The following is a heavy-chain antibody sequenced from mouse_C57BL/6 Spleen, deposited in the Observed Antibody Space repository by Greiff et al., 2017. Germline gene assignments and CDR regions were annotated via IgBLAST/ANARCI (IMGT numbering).Heavy chain of an antibody. CDR2: ISYDGSN. V-gene: IGHV3-6*01. J-gene: IGHJ2*01. Sequence: EVKLQESGPGLVKPSQSLSLTCSVTGYSITSGYYWNWIRQFPGNKLEWMGYISYDGSNNYNPSLKNRISITRDTSTNQFFLKLNSVTTEDTATYYCARVGDYYFDYWGQGTTLTVSS. CDR1: GYSITSGYY. CDR3: ARVGDYYFDY.